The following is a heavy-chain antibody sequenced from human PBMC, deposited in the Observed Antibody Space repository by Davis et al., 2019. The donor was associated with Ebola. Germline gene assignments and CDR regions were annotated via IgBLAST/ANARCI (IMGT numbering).Heavy chain of an antibody. CDR1: GFTFSGSA. CDR2: IRSKANSYAT. J-gene: IGHJ4*02. V-gene: IGHV3-73*01. CDR3: TRQIILWDY. Sequence: GGSLRLSCAASGFTFSGSAMHWVRQASGKGLAWVGRIRSKANSYATAYAASVKGRFTISRDDSKNTAYLQMNSLKTEDTAVYNCTRQIILWDYWGQGTLVTVSS.